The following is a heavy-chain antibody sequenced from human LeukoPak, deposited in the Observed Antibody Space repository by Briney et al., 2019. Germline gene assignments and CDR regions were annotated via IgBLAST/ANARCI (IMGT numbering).Heavy chain of an antibody. V-gene: IGHV4-59*01. CDR3: ARDRVGATPGYYYYGMDV. Sequence: SETLSLTCTVSDGSISSYYWSWIRQPPGKGLEWIGYIYYTGSTNYNPSLKSRVTMSVDTSKNQFSLKLSSVTAADTAVYYCARDRVGATPGYYYYGMDVWGQGTTVTVSS. J-gene: IGHJ6*02. CDR2: IYYTGST. D-gene: IGHD1-26*01. CDR1: DGSISSYY.